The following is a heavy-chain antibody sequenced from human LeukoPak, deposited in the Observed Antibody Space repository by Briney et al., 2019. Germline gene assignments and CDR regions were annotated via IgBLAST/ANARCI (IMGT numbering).Heavy chain of an antibody. CDR2: ISAYNGNT. CDR3: ARGVGGGYYKNYYYYYYMDV. Sequence: GASVKVSCKASGYTFTSYGISWVRQAPGQGLEWMGWISAYNGNTNYAQKLQGRVTMTTDTSTSTAYMELRSLRSDDTAVYYCARGVGGGYYKNYYYYYYMDVWGKGTTVTVSS. J-gene: IGHJ6*03. CDR1: GYTFTSYG. D-gene: IGHD3-3*01. V-gene: IGHV1-18*01.